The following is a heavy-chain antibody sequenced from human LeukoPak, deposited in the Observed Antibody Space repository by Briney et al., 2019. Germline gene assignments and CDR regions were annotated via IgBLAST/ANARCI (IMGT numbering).Heavy chain of an antibody. D-gene: IGHD4-17*01. Sequence: GGSLRLSCAASGFTFSPYSMNWVRQAPGKGLEWASYISSSSITIFYADSVKGRFTISRDNARNSLYLQMNSLRDEDTAVYYCARDRRYYGDYYFYGLDVWGQGTTVTVSS. V-gene: IGHV3-48*02. CDR1: GFTFSPYS. CDR2: ISSSSITI. J-gene: IGHJ6*02. CDR3: ARDRRYYGDYYFYGLDV.